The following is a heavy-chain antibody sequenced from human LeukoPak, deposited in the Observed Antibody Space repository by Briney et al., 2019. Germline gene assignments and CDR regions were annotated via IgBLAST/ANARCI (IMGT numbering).Heavy chain of an antibody. Sequence: ASVKVSCKASGYTFTSYAMNWVRQAPGQGLEWMGWINTNTGNPTYAQGFTGRFVFSLDTSVSTAYLQISSLKAEDTAVYYCAREVRPYYGSGSHDAFDIWAQGTMVTVSS. D-gene: IGHD3-10*01. CDR3: AREVRPYYGSGSHDAFDI. J-gene: IGHJ3*02. V-gene: IGHV7-4-1*02. CDR1: GYTFTSYA. CDR2: INTNTGNP.